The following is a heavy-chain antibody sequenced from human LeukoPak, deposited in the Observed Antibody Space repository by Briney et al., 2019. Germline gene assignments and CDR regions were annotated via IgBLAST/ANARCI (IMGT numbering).Heavy chain of an antibody. CDR1: GFTVSSNY. V-gene: IGHV3-53*01. J-gene: IGHJ4*02. CDR2: IYSGGST. D-gene: IGHD2-21*02. Sequence: GGSLRLSCAASGFTVSSNYMIWVRQAPGKGLEWVSDIYSGGSTYYADSVKGRFTISRDNSKNTLYLQMNSLRAEDTAVYYCARGIDCGGDCYSSFDYWGQGTLVTVSS. CDR3: ARGIDCGGDCYSSFDY.